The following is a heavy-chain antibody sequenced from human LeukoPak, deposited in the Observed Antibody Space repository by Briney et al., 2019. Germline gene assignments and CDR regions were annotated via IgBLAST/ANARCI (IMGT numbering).Heavy chain of an antibody. CDR1: GYTFTNYY. V-gene: IGHV1-46*01. D-gene: IGHD6-13*01. J-gene: IGHJ3*02. CDR2: INPSGGST. Sequence: ASVKVSCKASGYTFTNYYIHWVRQAPGQGLEWMGIINPSGGSTNFAQKFQGRVTMTTDTSTITVYMELSSLRSEDTAVYYCAKDYAGTDDAFDIWGQGTMVTVSS. CDR3: AKDYAGTDDAFDI.